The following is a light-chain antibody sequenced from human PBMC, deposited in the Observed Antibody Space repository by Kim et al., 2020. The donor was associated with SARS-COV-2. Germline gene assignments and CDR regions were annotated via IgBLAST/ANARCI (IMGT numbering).Light chain of an antibody. V-gene: IGLV6-57*01. CDR2: EDN. CDR1: SGSIASNY. CDR3: QSYDSSNWV. Sequence: GKTVTISCTRSSGSIASNYVQWYQQRPGSSPTTVIYEDNQRPAGVPDRFSGSIDSSSNSASLTIAGLKTEDEAYYYCQSYDSSNWVFGGGTKLTVL. J-gene: IGLJ3*02.